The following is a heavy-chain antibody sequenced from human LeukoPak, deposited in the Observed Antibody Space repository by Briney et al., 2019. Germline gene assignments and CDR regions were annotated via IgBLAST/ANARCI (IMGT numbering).Heavy chain of an antibody. J-gene: IGHJ6*02. CDR1: GFTFSSYA. CDR3: ARDLRGNGDYAWDYYGMDV. V-gene: IGHV3-30-3*01. Sequence: PGRSLRLSCAASGFTFSSYATHWVRQAPGKGLEWVAVISYDGSNKYYADSVKGRFTISRDNSKNTLYLQMNSLRAEDTAVYYCARDLRGNGDYAWDYYGMDVWGQGTTVTVSS. CDR2: ISYDGSNK. D-gene: IGHD4-17*01.